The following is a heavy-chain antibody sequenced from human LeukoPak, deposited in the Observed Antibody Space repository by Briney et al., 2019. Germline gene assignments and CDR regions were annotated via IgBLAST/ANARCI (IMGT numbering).Heavy chain of an antibody. V-gene: IGHV4-31*03. J-gene: IGHJ4*02. CDR2: IYYSGST. Sequence: SETLSLTCTVSGGSISSGGYYWSWIRQHPGKGLEWIGYIYYSGSTYYNPSLKSRVTISVDTSKNQFSLKLGSVTAADTAVYYCAGAGIVVVPAAKGDYFDYWGQGTLVTVSS. CDR3: AGAGIVVVPAAKGDYFDY. D-gene: IGHD2-2*01. CDR1: GGSISSGGYY.